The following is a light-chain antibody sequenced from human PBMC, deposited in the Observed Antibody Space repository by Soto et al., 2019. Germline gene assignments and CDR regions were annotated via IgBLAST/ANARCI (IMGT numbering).Light chain of an antibody. CDR2: GAS. Sequence: EIVLTQSPGTLSLSPGERATLSCRASQSVSSSYLAWYQQKPGQAPRLLSYGASSRATGIPDRFSGSGSGTDFTLTIRRLDPEDFAVYYCQQYGSSWKFGQGPKGEIK. CDR1: QSVSSSY. V-gene: IGKV3-20*01. J-gene: IGKJ1*01. CDR3: QQYGSSWK.